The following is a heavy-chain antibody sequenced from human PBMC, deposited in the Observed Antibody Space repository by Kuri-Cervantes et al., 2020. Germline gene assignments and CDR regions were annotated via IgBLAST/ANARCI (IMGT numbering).Heavy chain of an antibody. J-gene: IGHJ6*02. Sequence: GGPLRLSCKGSGYSFTSYWIGWVRQMPGKGLEWMGIIYPGDSDTRYSPSFQGQVTISADKSISTAYLQWSSLKASDTAMYYCARQSDISTTYYYYYGMDVWGQGTTVTVSS. CDR1: GYSFTSYW. CDR3: ARQSDISTTYYYYYGMDV. V-gene: IGHV5-51*01. D-gene: IGHD1-1*01. CDR2: IYPGDSDT.